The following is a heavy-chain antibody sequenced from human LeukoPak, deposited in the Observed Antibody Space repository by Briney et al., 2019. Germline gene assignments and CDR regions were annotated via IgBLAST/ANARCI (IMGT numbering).Heavy chain of an antibody. V-gene: IGHV3-21*01. CDR2: ISSSSSYI. Sequence: GGPLRLSCAASGFTFSSYSMNWVRQAPGKGLEWVSSISSSSSYIYYADSVKGRFTISRDNAKNSLYLQMNSLRAEDTAVYYCARGSDIVVVPAAMIGYWGQGTLVTVSS. D-gene: IGHD2-2*01. J-gene: IGHJ4*02. CDR1: GFTFSSYS. CDR3: ARGSDIVVVPAAMIGY.